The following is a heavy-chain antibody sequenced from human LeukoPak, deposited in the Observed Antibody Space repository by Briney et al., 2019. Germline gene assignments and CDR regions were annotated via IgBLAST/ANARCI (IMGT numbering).Heavy chain of an antibody. Sequence: SETLSLTCTVSGGSISSSSYYSGWIRQPPGKGLEWIGSIYYSGSTYYNPSLKSRVTISVDTSKNQFSLKLSSVTAADTAVYYCARRAMVRGGTYFDYWGQGTLVTVSS. J-gene: IGHJ4*02. CDR3: ARRAMVRGGTYFDY. V-gene: IGHV4-39*01. D-gene: IGHD3-10*01. CDR1: GGSISSSSYY. CDR2: IYYSGST.